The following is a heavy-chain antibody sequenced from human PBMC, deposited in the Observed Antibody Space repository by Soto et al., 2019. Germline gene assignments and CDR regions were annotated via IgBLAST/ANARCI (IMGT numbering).Heavy chain of an antibody. CDR2: IIPILGIA. D-gene: IGHD3-22*01. V-gene: IGHV1-69*02. J-gene: IGHJ4*02. CDR1: GGTFSSYT. Sequence: QVQLVQSGAEVKKPGSSVKVSCKASGGTFSSYTISWVRQAPGQGLEWMGRIIPILGIANYAQKFQGRVTITADKSTSTAYMELSSLRSEDTAVYYCARVESPVDSSGYYYVGDYWGQGTLVTVSS. CDR3: ARVESPVDSSGYYYVGDY.